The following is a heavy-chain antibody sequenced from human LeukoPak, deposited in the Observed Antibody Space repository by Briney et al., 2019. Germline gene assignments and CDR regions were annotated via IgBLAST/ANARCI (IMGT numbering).Heavy chain of an antibody. CDR2: IYYSGSS. Sequence: SETLSLTCTVSGGSISSSSYYWGWIRQPPGKGLEWIGYIYYSGSSNYNPSLKSRVTMSVDTSKNHFSLKLSSVTAADTAVYYCASGFRGQLGYFDYWGQGTLVTVSS. D-gene: IGHD1-1*01. CDR3: ASGFRGQLGYFDY. CDR1: GGSISSSSYY. J-gene: IGHJ4*02. V-gene: IGHV4-61*03.